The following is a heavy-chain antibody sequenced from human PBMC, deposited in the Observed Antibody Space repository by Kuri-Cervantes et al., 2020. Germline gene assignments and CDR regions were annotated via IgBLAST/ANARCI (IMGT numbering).Heavy chain of an antibody. Sequence: GESLKISCAASGFTFDDYGMSWVRQAPGKGLEWVSSISSSSTYIYYADSVKGRFTISRDNAKNSLYLQMNSLRAEDTAVYYCARDPAHNYYDTSEYFQHWGQGTLVTVSS. CDR3: ARDPAHNYYDTSEYFQH. CDR1: GFTFDDYG. CDR2: ISSSSTYI. J-gene: IGHJ1*01. D-gene: IGHD3-22*01. V-gene: IGHV3-21*03.